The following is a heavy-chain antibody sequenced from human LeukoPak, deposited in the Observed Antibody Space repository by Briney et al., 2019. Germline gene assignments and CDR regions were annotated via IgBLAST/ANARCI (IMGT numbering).Heavy chain of an antibody. V-gene: IGHV3-30-3*01. J-gene: IGHJ4*02. CDR3: ARDHRKWETAPYFDY. Sequence: PGRSLRLSCEASGFTFSSYAMHWVRQAPGKGLEWVAVISYDGSNKYYADSVKGRFTISRDNSKNTLYLQMNSLRAEDTAVYYCARDHRKWETAPYFDYWGQGTLVTVSS. CDR2: ISYDGSNK. D-gene: IGHD1-26*01. CDR1: GFTFSSYA.